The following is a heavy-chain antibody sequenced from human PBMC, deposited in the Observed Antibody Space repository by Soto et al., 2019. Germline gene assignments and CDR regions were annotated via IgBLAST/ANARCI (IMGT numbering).Heavy chain of an antibody. V-gene: IGHV3-30*18. CDR3: AKIGVRGVISPAYYYGMDV. CDR2: ISYDGSNK. J-gene: IGHJ6*02. CDR1: GFTFSSYG. Sequence: GGSLRLCCAASGFTFSSYGMHWVRQAPGKGLEWVAVISYDGSNKYYADSVKGRFTISRDNSKNTLYLQMNSLRAEDTAVYYCAKIGVRGVISPAYYYGMDVWGQGTTVTVSS. D-gene: IGHD3-10*01.